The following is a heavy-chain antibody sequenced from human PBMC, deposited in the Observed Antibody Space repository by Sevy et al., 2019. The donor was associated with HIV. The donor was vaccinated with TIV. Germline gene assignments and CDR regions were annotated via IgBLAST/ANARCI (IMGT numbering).Heavy chain of an antibody. J-gene: IGHJ6*03. D-gene: IGHD2-2*01. CDR2: ISYDGSNK. CDR1: GFTFSSYA. CDR3: ARTTSGYYYYYMDV. V-gene: IGHV3-30-3*01. Sequence: GGSRRLSCAASGFTFSSYAMHWVRQAPGKGLEWVAVISYDGSNKYYADSVKGRFTISRDNSKNTLYLQMNSLRAEDTAVYYCARTTSGYYYYYMDVWGKGTTVTVSS.